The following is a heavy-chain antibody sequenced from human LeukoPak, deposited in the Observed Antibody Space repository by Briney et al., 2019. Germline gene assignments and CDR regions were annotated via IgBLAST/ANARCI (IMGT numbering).Heavy chain of an antibody. CDR1: GFTVSGNY. V-gene: IGHV3-66*01. CDR3: ARGSQWLEL. D-gene: IGHD6-19*01. CDR2: IYGGDTT. Sequence: GGSLRLSCAASGFTVSGNYMSCVRQAPGKGLEWVSVIYGGDTTYYAGSVKGRFTVSRDNSKNTLYLQMNSLRAEDTAVYYCARGSQWLELWGQGTLVTVSS. J-gene: IGHJ4*02.